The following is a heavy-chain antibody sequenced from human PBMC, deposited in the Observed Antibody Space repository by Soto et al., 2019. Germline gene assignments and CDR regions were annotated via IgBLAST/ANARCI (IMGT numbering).Heavy chain of an antibody. CDR3: ARVQGSTYCSGYLDS. V-gene: IGHV2-70*11. CDR2: IDWDDDK. J-gene: IGHJ4*02. D-gene: IGHD2-15*01. Sequence: SGPTLVNPTQTLTLTCTFSGFSLSTSGMCVSWIRQPPGKALEWLARIDWDDDKYYSTSLKTRLTISKDTSKSPVVITMTKMDPMDPATYFCARVQGSTYCSGYLDSWGQGTLVTVSS. CDR1: GFSLSTSGMC.